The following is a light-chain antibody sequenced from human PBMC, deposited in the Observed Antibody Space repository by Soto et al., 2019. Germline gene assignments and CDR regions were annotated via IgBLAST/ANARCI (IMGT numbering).Light chain of an antibody. V-gene: IGKV3-15*01. CDR3: QQYNNWPLYT. CDR1: QSVSSN. J-gene: IGKJ2*01. CDR2: GAS. Sequence: EIVMTQSPATLSVSPGERATLSCRASQSVSSNLAWSQQKPGQAPRLLIYGASTRATGFPARFSGSGSGTEFTLTISSLQSEDFAVYYCQQYNNWPLYTFGQGTKLEIK.